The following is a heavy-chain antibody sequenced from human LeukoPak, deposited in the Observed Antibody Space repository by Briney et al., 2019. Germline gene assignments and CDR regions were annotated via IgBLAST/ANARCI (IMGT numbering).Heavy chain of an antibody. CDR3: ARIGYSGGGY. J-gene: IGHJ4*02. D-gene: IGHD1-26*01. CDR2: INPSSGGA. Sequence: ASVQVSCKASGYTFTDYFIHWVRQAPGQGLEWMGWINPSSGGANSAQKFQGRVTMTGDTSISTAYMELSSLRSDDTAVYYCARIGYSGGGYWGQGTLVTVSS. V-gene: IGHV1-2*02. CDR1: GYTFTDYF.